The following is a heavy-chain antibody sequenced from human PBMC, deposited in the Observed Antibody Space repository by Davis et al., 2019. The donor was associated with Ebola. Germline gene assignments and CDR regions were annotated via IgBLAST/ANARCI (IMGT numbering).Heavy chain of an antibody. CDR3: AKEMATVYYYYGMDV. J-gene: IGHJ6*02. V-gene: IGHV3-30*18. CDR2: ISYDGSNK. Sequence: PGESLKISCAASGFTFSSYGMHWVRQAPGKGLEWVAVISYDGSNKYYADSVKGRFTISRDNSKNTLYLQMNSLRAEDTAVYYCAKEMATVYYYYGMDVWGQGTTVTVSS. D-gene: IGHD5-24*01. CDR1: GFTFSSYG.